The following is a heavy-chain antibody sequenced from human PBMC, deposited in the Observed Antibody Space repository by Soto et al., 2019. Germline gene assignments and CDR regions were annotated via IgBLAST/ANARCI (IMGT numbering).Heavy chain of an antibody. CDR2: ISTYDDKT. Sequence: QVQLVQSGAEVKTPGASVKVSCRASGYSFRTHGISWVRQAPGQGLEWMGWISTYDDKTNFPQKFQGRITMTTDTSTSTAYMELRSLRSDDTAVYFCARDLGYCNSSGCFRNWFDHRGQGTLVTVSS. CDR3: ARDLGYCNSSGCFRNWFDH. V-gene: IGHV1-18*01. CDR1: GYSFRTHG. J-gene: IGHJ5*02. D-gene: IGHD2-15*01.